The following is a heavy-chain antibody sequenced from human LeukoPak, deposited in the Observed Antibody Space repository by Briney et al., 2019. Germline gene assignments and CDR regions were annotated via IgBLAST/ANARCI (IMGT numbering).Heavy chain of an antibody. CDR3: AKDPSESYNHGYFGY. Sequence: GGSLRLTCAASGLILRSYAMSWVRQAPGKGLEWVSAISGSGGSTYYADSVKGRFTISRDNAKNTVYLQMNSLRVEDTAVYLCAKDPSESYNHGYFGYWGQGTLVTVSS. CDR2: ISGSGGST. J-gene: IGHJ4*02. V-gene: IGHV3-23*01. D-gene: IGHD3-10*01. CDR1: GLILRSYA.